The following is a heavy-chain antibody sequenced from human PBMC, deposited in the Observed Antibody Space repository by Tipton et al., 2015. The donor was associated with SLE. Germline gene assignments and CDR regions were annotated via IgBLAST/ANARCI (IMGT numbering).Heavy chain of an antibody. CDR3: ARGRIVVVASYYYGMDV. Sequence: TLSLTCAVYGGPFSGYYWSWIRQPPGKGLEWIGEINHSGSTNYNPSLKSRVTISVDTSKNQFSLKLSSVTAADTAVYYCARGRIVVVASYYYGMDVWGQGTTVTVSS. D-gene: IGHD3-22*01. CDR1: GGPFSGYY. V-gene: IGHV4-34*01. J-gene: IGHJ6*02. CDR2: INHSGST.